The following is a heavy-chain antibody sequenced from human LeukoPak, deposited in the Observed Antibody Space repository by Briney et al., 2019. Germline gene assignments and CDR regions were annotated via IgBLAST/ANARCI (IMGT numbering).Heavy chain of an antibody. CDR1: GFTFINHA. J-gene: IGHJ4*02. Sequence: GGSLRLSCAASGFTFINHAMTWGRQAPGKGLEWVSAIGGSGGVTYYADSVRGRFTISRDNSKNTLYLQMNSLRADDTAVYYCAKDHNDFWSGYPPNWGQGTLVTVSS. CDR2: IGGSGGVT. CDR3: AKDHNDFWSGYPPN. V-gene: IGHV3-23*01. D-gene: IGHD3-3*01.